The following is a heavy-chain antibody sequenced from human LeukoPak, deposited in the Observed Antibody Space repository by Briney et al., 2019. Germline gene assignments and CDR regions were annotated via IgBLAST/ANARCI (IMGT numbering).Heavy chain of an antibody. V-gene: IGHV3-23*01. CDR3: ARGSLYYYDSSGLDP. D-gene: IGHD3-22*01. J-gene: IGHJ5*02. Sequence: GGSLRLSCAASGFTFSSYAMSWVRQVPGEGLEWVSAISGSGGSTYYADSVKGRFTISRDNSKNTLYLQMNSLRAEDTAVYYCARGSLYYYDSSGLDPWGQGTLVTVSS. CDR2: ISGSGGST. CDR1: GFTFSSYA.